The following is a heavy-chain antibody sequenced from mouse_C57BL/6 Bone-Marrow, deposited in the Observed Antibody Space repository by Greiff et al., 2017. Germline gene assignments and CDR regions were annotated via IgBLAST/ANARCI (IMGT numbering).Heavy chain of an antibody. CDR2: IWSGGST. D-gene: IGHD2-4*01. CDR3: AREEAYYDEDWFAY. V-gene: IGHV2-2*01. CDR1: GFSLTSYG. Sequence: QVQLQQSGPGLVQPSQSLSITCTVSGFSLTSYGVHWVRQSPGKGLEWLGVIWSGGSTDYNAAFISRLSISKDNSKSQVFFKMNSLQADDTAIYYYAREEAYYDEDWFAYWGQGTLVTVSA. J-gene: IGHJ3*01.